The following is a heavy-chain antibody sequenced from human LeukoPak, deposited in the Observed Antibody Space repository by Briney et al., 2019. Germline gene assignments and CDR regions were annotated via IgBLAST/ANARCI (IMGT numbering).Heavy chain of an antibody. CDR3: ARALGPPIPYYYYYYMDV. J-gene: IGHJ6*03. V-gene: IGHV4-34*01. D-gene: IGHD7-27*01. Sequence: SETLSLTCAVYGGSFSGYYWSWIRQPPGKGLEWIGEINHSGSTNYNPSLKSRVTISVDTSKNQFSLKLSSVTAADTAVYYCARALGPPIPYYYYYYMDVWGKGTTVTVSS. CDR2: INHSGST. CDR1: GGSFSGYY.